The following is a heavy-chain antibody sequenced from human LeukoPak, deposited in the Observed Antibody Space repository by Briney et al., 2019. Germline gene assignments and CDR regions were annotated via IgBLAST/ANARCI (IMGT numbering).Heavy chain of an antibody. CDR2: INPNSGAT. J-gene: IGHJ3*02. CDR1: RYTFTGYY. CDR3: ARDLSGIAAAVGVAERTNDAFDI. V-gene: IGHV1-2*04. D-gene: IGHD6-13*01. Sequence: APVKVSCKASRYTFTGYYMHWVRQAPGHELECMGWINPNSGATNYAQKFQGWVTMTRDTSISTAYMELSRLRSDDTAVYYCARDLSGIAAAVGVAERTNDAFDIWGQGTMVTVSS.